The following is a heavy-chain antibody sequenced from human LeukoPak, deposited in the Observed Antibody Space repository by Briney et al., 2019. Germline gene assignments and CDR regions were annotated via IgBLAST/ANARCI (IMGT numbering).Heavy chain of an antibody. CDR2: INPNSGGT. V-gene: IGHV1-2*02. CDR1: GYTFTGYY. CDR3: AREPSYCSGGSCFDY. D-gene: IGHD2-15*01. Sequence: ASVKVSCKASGYTFTGYYMHWVRQAPRQGLEWMGWINPNSGGTNYAQKFQGRVTMTRDTSISTAYMELSRLRSDDTAVYYCAREPSYCSGGSCFDYWGQGTLVTVSS. J-gene: IGHJ4*02.